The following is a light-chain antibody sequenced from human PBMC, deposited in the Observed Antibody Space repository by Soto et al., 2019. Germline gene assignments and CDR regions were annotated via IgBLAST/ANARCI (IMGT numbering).Light chain of an antibody. V-gene: IGKV3D-20*01. CDR1: QIISNNF. Sequence: EIVLTQSPATLSLSPGERATLSCGASQIISNNFLAWYQQRPGLAPRLLIYDASNRAAGIPDRFSGSGSGTDFTLTISRLEPEDFAVYYCQQFDKLITFGGGTKVEI. CDR2: DAS. J-gene: IGKJ4*01. CDR3: QQFDKLIT.